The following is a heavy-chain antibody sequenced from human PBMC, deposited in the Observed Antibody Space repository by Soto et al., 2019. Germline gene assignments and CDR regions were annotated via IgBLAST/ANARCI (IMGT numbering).Heavy chain of an antibody. V-gene: IGHV6-1*01. D-gene: IGHD6-19*01. Sequence: SQTLSLTCAISGDSVSSNSAAWNWIMQSPSRGLEWLGRTYYRSKWYNDYAVSVKSRITINPDTSKNQFSLQLNSVTPEDTAVYYCARWDSSGWQGVYYGMDVWGQGTTVTVS. CDR1: GDSVSSNSAA. CDR3: ARWDSSGWQGVYYGMDV. CDR2: TYYRSKWYN. J-gene: IGHJ6*02.